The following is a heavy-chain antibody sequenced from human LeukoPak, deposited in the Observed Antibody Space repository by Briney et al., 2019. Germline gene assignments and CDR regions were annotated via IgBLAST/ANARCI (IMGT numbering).Heavy chain of an antibody. J-gene: IGHJ4*02. D-gene: IGHD3-3*01. V-gene: IGHV3-30*04. CDR3: ARDFTPEWFDIH. CDR1: GLAFSSYS. CDR2: ISYDGSDE. Sequence: GGSLRLSCVASGLAFSSYSMHWVRQAPGKELEWVGVISYDGSDEYYTDSVKGRFTISRDNSKNTVYLQMNSLRADDTAVYYCARDFTPEWFDIHWGQGTLVTVS.